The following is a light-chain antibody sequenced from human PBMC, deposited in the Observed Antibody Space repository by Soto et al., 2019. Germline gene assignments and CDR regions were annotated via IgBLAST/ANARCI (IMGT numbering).Light chain of an antibody. CDR3: AAWDDSLSGRGV. Sequence: QSVLTQPPSASGTPEQRVTISCSGSSSNIGSNYVYWYQQLPGTAPKLLIYRNNQRPSGVPDRFSGSKSGTSASLAISGLRSEDEADYYCAAWDDSLSGRGVFGTGTKLTVL. V-gene: IGLV1-47*01. CDR2: RNN. J-gene: IGLJ1*01. CDR1: SSNIGSNY.